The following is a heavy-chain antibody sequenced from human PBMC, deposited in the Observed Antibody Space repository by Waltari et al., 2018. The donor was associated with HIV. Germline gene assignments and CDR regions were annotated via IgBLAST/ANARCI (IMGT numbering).Heavy chain of an antibody. CDR1: GGSIGSSSHF. D-gene: IGHD1-26*01. V-gene: IGHV4-39*01. J-gene: IGHJ3*02. CDR3: ARLQGWELIGSAAFDI. Sequence: QMQLQESGPGLVKPSETLSLTCTVSGGSIGSSSHFWGWIRQPPGKGVDGIGTLCLSGSTDENPSLKSRVTISVDTSKNQFSLKMSSGTAADTAVYYCARLQGWELIGSAAFDIWGQGTMVTVSS. CDR2: LCLSGST.